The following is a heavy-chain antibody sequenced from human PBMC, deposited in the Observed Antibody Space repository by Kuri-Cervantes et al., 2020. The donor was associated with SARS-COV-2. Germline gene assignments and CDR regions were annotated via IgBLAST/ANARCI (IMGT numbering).Heavy chain of an antibody. J-gene: IGHJ4*02. D-gene: IGHD1-26*01. CDR3: SRGHLGIDY. Sequence: GSLRLSCAVSGGSISSYYWSWIRQPPWKGLEWIGYIYYSGSTNYNPSLKSRVTISVDTSKNQFSLKLSSVTAADTAVYYCSRGHLGIDYWGQGTLVTVSS. CDR1: GGSISSYY. V-gene: IGHV4-59*01. CDR2: IYYSGST.